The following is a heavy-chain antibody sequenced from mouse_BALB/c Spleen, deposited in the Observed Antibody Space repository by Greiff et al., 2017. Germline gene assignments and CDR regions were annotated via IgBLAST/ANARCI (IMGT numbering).Heavy chain of an antibody. Sequence: QVQLQQPGAELVKPGASVKLSCKASGYTFTSYWMHWVKQRPGQGLEWIGEINPSNGRTNYNEKFKSKATLTVDKSSSTAYMQLSSLTSEDSAVYYCARGTTVVATNFDYWGQGTTLTVSS. V-gene: IGHV1S81*02. CDR1: GYTFTSYW. CDR3: ARGTTVVATNFDY. J-gene: IGHJ2*01. D-gene: IGHD1-1*01. CDR2: INPSNGRT.